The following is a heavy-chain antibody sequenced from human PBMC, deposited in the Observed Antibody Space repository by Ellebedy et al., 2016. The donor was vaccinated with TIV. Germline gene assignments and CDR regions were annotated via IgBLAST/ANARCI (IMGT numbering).Heavy chain of an antibody. CDR2: IWYDGNNK. V-gene: IGHV3-33*01. CDR3: ARDRHLVVTAILDY. J-gene: IGHJ4*02. CDR1: GFTVSNYG. Sequence: GESLKISXAASGFTVSNYGMHWVRQAPGKGLEWVAVIWYDGNNKYYADSVKGRFTISRDNSKNTLYLQMNSLRAEDTAVYYCARDRHLVVTAILDYWGQGTLVTVSS. D-gene: IGHD2-21*02.